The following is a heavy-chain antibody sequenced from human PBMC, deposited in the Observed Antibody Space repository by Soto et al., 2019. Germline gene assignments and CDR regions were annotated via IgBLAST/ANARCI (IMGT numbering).Heavy chain of an antibody. CDR3: DRVPHN. CDR1: GGSISSGGYS. CDR2: IYHSGGT. V-gene: IGHV4-30-2*01. J-gene: IGHJ4*01. Sequence: TMSLTCAVSGGSISSGGYSWSWVRQPPGKGLEWIGYIYHSGGTYYNPSLKSRVPIPLDRSKNESSLTRSSDTAADTALYYVDRVPHNWVPGTLAAVSS.